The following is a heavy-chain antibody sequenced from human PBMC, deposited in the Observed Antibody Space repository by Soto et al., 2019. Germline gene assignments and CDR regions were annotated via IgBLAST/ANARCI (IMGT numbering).Heavy chain of an antibody. J-gene: IGHJ6*02. CDR2: IIPIFGTA. CDR1: RATCSSYA. D-gene: IGHD2-21*02. V-gene: IGHV1-69*06. Sequence: SVKVSCKASRATCSSYAKSSVRHAPGQGLEWMGGIIPIFGTANYAQKFQGRVTITADKSTSTAYMELSSLRSEDTAVYYCASAYSVVVTAIQKYSYCGMDVWGQGTTVTVSS. CDR3: ASAYSVVVTAIQKYSYCGMDV.